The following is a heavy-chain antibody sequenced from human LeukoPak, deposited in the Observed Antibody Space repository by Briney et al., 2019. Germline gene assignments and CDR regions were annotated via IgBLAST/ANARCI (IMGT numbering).Heavy chain of an antibody. CDR1: GGSISSYY. Sequence: TSETLSLTCTVSGGSISSYYWSWIRQPPGKGLEWIGYIYYSGSTNYNPSLKSRVTISVDTSKNQFSLKLSSVTAADTAVYYYARATTYYDFWSGPVTSYYFDYWGQGTLVTVSS. D-gene: IGHD3-3*01. V-gene: IGHV4-59*01. CDR2: IYYSGST. J-gene: IGHJ4*02. CDR3: ARATTYYDFWSGPVTSYYFDY.